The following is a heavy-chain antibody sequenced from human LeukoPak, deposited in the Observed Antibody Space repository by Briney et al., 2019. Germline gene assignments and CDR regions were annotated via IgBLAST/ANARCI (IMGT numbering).Heavy chain of an antibody. CDR1: GGPISSYY. J-gene: IGHJ3*02. D-gene: IGHD6-19*01. Sequence: NPSETLSLTCTVSGGPISSYYWSWIRQPPGKGLEWIGYIYYSGSTNYNPSLKSRVTISVDTSKNQFSLKLSSVTAADTAVYYCASKQWLVSGGAFDIWGQGTMVTVSS. CDR3: ASKQWLVSGGAFDI. V-gene: IGHV4-59*01. CDR2: IYYSGST.